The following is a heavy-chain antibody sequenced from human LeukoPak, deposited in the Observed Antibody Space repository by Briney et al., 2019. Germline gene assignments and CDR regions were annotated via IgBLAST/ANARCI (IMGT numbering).Heavy chain of an antibody. CDR2: ISSSSSYI. CDR1: GFTFSSYT. CDR3: ARDWFHAIDY. D-gene: IGHD2/OR15-2a*01. Sequence: PGGSLRLSCAASGFTFSSYTMNWVRQAPGKGLEWVSSISSSSSYIYYADSVKGRFTISRDNAKNSLYLQMNSLRAEDTAVYYCARDWFHAIDYWGQGTLVTVSS. J-gene: IGHJ4*02. V-gene: IGHV3-21*01.